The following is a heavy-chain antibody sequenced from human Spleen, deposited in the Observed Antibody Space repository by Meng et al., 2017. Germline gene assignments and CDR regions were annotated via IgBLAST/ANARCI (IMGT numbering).Heavy chain of an antibody. V-gene: IGHV3-11*04. CDR2: ITDTGYTK. Sequence: LSLTCAVYGGSFSGYYWSWIRQPPGKGLEWISYITDTGYTKYNADSVKGRFTIFRDNARNSLYLQMNSLRAEDTAVYYCARDSSDAHLDYWGRGTLVTVSS. CDR3: ARDSSDAHLDY. D-gene: IGHD3-22*01. J-gene: IGHJ4*02. CDR1: GGSFSGYY.